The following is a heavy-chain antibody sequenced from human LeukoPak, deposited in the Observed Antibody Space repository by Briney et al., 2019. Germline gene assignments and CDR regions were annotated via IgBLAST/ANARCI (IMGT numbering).Heavy chain of an antibody. CDR2: IIPIFGTA. V-gene: IGHV1-69*01. Sequence: SVKVSCKASGGTFSSYAISWVRQAPGQGLEWMGGIIPIFGTANYAQKFQGRVTITADESTSTAYMELSSLRSEDTAVYYCARHQMAALPVFYYYGMDVWGQGTTVTVSS. CDR3: ARHQMAALPVFYYYGMDV. D-gene: IGHD6-6*01. CDR1: GGTFSSYA. J-gene: IGHJ6*02.